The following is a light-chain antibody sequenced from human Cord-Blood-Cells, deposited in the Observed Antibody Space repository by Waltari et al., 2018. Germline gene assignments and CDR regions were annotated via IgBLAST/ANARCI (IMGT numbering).Light chain of an antibody. J-gene: IGLJ1*01. CDR1: SSDVGGYNY. V-gene: IGLV2-14*01. CDR3: SSYTSSSTL. CDR2: DVS. Sequence: QSALTQPASVSGSPGKSITLPCTGTSSDVGGYNYVSWYQQHPGKAPKLMIYDVSNRPSGVSNRFSGSKSGNTASLTISGLQAEDEADYYCSSYTSSSTLFGTGTKVTVL.